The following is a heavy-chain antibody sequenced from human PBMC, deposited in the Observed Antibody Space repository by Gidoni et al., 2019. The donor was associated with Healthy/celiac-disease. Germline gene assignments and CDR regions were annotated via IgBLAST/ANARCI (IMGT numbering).Heavy chain of an antibody. D-gene: IGHD6-19*01. CDR2: ISGSGGST. CDR3: AKDASGWYDGRFAFDI. CDR1: GFTFSSYA. J-gene: IGHJ3*02. V-gene: IGHV3-23*04. Sequence: EVQLVESGGGLVQPGGSLRLSCAASGFTFSSYAMSWVRQAPGKGLEWVSAISGSGGSTYYADSVKGRFTLSRDNSKNTLYLQMNSLRAEDTAVYYCAKDASGWYDGRFAFDIWGQGTMVTVSS.